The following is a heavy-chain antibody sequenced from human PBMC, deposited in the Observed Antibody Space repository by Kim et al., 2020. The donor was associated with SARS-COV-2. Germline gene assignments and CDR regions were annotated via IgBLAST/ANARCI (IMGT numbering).Heavy chain of an antibody. J-gene: IGHJ4*02. Sequence: KARFTISRDKAKNSLYLQMNSLRAEDTAVYYCARERKGYSGYEKAVYFDYWGQGTLVTVSS. V-gene: IGHV3-11*06. D-gene: IGHD5-12*01. CDR3: ARERKGYSGYEKAVYFDY.